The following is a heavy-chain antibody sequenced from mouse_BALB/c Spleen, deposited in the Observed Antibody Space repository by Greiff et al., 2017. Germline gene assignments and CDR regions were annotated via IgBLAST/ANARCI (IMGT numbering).Heavy chain of an antibody. CDR3: AREGANWDFAY. CDR1: GYSITSGYY. Sequence: EVQLQESGPGLVKPSQSLSLTCSVTGYSITSGYYWNWIRQFPGNKLEWMGYISYDGSNNYNPSLKNRISITRDTSKNQFFLKLNSVTTEDTATYYCAREGANWDFAYWGQGTLVTVSA. J-gene: IGHJ3*01. V-gene: IGHV3-6*02. D-gene: IGHD4-1*01. CDR2: ISYDGSN.